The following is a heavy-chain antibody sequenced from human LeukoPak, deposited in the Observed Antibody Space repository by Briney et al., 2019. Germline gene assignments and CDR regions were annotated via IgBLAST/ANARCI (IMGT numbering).Heavy chain of an antibody. Sequence: SETLSLTCTVSGGSISSSSYYWGWIRQPPGKGLDGIGSIYYSGSTYYNPSLNLTSRVTISVDTSKNQFSLKLSSGTPADTAVYYCARESSNSPPPDYWGQGTLVTVSS. J-gene: IGHJ4*02. CDR3: ARESSNSPPPDY. CDR1: GGSISSSSYY. V-gene: IGHV4-39*02. CDR2: IYYSGST. D-gene: IGHD1/OR15-1a*01.